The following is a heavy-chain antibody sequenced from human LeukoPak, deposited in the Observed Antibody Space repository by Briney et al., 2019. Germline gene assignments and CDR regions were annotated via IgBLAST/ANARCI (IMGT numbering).Heavy chain of an antibody. CDR1: DGSLSSYY. CDR2: VYTSGST. D-gene: IGHD6-25*01. CDR3: ARDTISGHFDY. V-gene: IGHV4-4*07. Sequence: SQTLSLTCTVSDGSLSSYYWSWIRQPAGKGLEWIGRVYTSGSTSYNPSLKSRVTMSVDTSKKQFSLKLSSVTAADTAVYYCARDTISGHFDYWGQGTLVTVSS. J-gene: IGHJ4*02.